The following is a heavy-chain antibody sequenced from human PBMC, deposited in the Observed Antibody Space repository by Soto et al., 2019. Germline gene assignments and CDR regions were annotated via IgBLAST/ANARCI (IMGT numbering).Heavy chain of an antibody. CDR1: GYTFTSYY. V-gene: IGHV1-46*01. CDR2: INPSGGST. Sequence: ASVKVSCKASGYTFTSYYMHWVRQAPGQGLEWMGIINPSGGSTSYAQKFQGRVTMTRDTSTSTVYMELSSLRSEDTAVYYCARDTQLGRYFDWLSPYLDIWGQGTMVTVSS. J-gene: IGHJ3*02. D-gene: IGHD3-9*01. CDR3: ARDTQLGRYFDWLSPYLDI.